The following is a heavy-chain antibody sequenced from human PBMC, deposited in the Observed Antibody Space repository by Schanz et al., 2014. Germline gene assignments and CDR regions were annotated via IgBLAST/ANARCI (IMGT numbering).Heavy chain of an antibody. CDR1: GFSFDSYN. CDR3: ARDGVAATTDFEY. D-gene: IGHD1-1*01. CDR2: LSFDSRHI. J-gene: IGHJ4*02. Sequence: VHLVESGGGLVKPGGSLRLSCTASGFSFDSYNMNWVRQSPGKGLEWVAFLSFDSRHIYYADSVKGRFTISRDNAKGSLHLQINSLGADDTAVYYCARDGVAATTDFEYWGQGALVTVSS. V-gene: IGHV3-21*06.